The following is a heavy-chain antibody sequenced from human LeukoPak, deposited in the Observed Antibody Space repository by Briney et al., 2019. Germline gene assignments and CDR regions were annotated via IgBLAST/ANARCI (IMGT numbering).Heavy chain of an antibody. CDR1: EYDFANYW. V-gene: IGHV5-51*01. J-gene: IGHJ5*02. D-gene: IGHD1-26*01. CDR2: VYPAGSII. CDR3: ARRRYSDTYLAP. Sequence: GESLKISCKGPEYDFANYWIGWVRQMPGRGLEWMGIVYPAGSIIQYSPSFQGQVTISVDRSVSTAYLQWTSLKASDSAMYFCARRRYSDTYLAPWGQGTLVTVSS.